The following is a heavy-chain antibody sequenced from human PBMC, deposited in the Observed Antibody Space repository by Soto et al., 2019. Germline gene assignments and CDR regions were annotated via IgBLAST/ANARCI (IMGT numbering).Heavy chain of an antibody. V-gene: IGHV3-21*01. CDR1: GFTFSSYS. CDR3: VRGDNWSDEASDY. D-gene: IGHD1-1*01. Sequence: EGSLRLSCAASGFTFSSYSMVWVRQAPEKGLEWVSSIGGSSGHIYYADSLKGRFTISRDNAKNSLYLQMNSLRVDDTAVYYCVRGDNWSDEASDYWGQGT. J-gene: IGHJ4*02. CDR2: IGGSSGHI.